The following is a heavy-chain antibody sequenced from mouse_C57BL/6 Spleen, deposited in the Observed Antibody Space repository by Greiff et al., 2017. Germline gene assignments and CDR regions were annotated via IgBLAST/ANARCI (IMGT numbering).Heavy chain of an antibody. CDR1: GFTFSDFY. V-gene: IGHV7-1*01. CDR3: ARDGWDGSYWYFDV. Sequence: EVQVVESGGGLVQSGRSLRLSCATSGFTFSDFYMEWVRQAPGKGLEWIAASRNKANDYTTEYSASVKGRFIVSRDTSQSILYLQMNALRAEDTAIYYCARDGWDGSYWYFDVWGTGTTVTVSS. CDR2: SRNKANDYTT. J-gene: IGHJ1*03. D-gene: IGHD4-1*01.